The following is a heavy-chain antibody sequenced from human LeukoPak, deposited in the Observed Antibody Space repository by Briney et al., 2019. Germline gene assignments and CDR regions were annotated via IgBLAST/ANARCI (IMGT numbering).Heavy chain of an antibody. D-gene: IGHD3-9*01. V-gene: IGHV3-48*04. CDR2: ISSSSSTI. Sequence: GGSLRLSCAASGFTFSSYSMNWVRQAPGKGLEWVSYISSSSSTIYYADSVKGRFTISRDNAKNSLYLQMNSLRAEDTAVYYCARGGFDWLLRNWFDPWGQGTLVTVSS. J-gene: IGHJ5*02. CDR1: GFTFSSYS. CDR3: ARGGFDWLLRNWFDP.